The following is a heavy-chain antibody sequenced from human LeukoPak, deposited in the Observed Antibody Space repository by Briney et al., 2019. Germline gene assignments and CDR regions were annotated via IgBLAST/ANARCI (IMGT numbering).Heavy chain of an antibody. Sequence: PSENLSRNGSVDGGTCSGYNWSRIPQRPGNGLKWRSELNHSGSTNSQPSLKRLVTISEDTTNNHFTQKLSSVTAADTDVYYCARGTYYYDSSGYYKYYFDYWGQGTLVTVSS. V-gene: IGHV4-34*01. CDR1: GGTCSGYN. J-gene: IGHJ4*02. CDR3: ARGTYYYDSSGYYKYYFDY. D-gene: IGHD3-22*01. CDR2: LNHSGST.